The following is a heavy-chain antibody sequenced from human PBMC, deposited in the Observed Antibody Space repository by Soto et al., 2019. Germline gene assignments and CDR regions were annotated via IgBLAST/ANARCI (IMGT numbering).Heavy chain of an antibody. V-gene: IGHV3-48*03. CDR3: ARNMDGRYSCGWYQIDY. J-gene: IGHJ4*02. Sequence: EVQLVESGGGLVQPGGSLRLSCAASGFSFSTYEMNWVRQAPGKGLEWLSYISPSAGTIYYADSVKGRFTISRDNAKNSLSLQMNSLRAEDTAVYYCARNMDGRYSCGWYQIDYWRQGTLVTVSS. CDR1: GFSFSTYE. CDR2: ISPSAGTI. D-gene: IGHD6-19*01.